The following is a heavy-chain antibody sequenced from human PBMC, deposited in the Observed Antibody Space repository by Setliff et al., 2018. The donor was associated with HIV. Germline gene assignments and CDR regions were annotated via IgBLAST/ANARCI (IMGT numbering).Heavy chain of an antibody. CDR3: AREPSAAGPEYYQH. D-gene: IGHD6-13*01. J-gene: IGHJ1*01. V-gene: IGHV3-21*01. CDR2: ISSSSSYI. Sequence: PGGSLRLSCAASGFTFSSYSMNWVRQAPGKGLEWVSSISSSSSYIHYADSVKGRFTISRDNAKNSLYLQMNSLRAEDTAVYYCAREPSAAGPEYYQHWGQGTPVTVSS. CDR1: GFTFSSYS.